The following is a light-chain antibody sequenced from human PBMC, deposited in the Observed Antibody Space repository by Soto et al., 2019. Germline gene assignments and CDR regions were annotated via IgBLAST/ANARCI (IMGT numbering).Light chain of an antibody. CDR3: QQHSNWPPAIT. J-gene: IGKJ5*01. CDR1: QSVSSY. V-gene: IGKV3-11*01. CDR2: DAS. Sequence: EIVLTQSPATLSLSPGERATFSCRASQSVSSYLAWYQQKPGQAPRLLIYDASTRATGIAARFSGSGSRTDFTLTISSLESEDFGVYYCQQHSNWPPAITFGQGTRLEIK.